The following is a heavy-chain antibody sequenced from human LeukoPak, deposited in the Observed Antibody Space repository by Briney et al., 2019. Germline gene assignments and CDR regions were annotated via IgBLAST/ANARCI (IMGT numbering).Heavy chain of an antibody. V-gene: IGHV3-7*01. J-gene: IGHJ4*02. Sequence: GGSLRLSCAASGFTFSSYWMSWVRQAPGKGLEWVANIKQDGSEKYYVDSVKGRFTISRDNAKNSLYLQMNSLRAEDTAVYYCARVSGDGYYDSSGSDYWGQGTLVTVSS. D-gene: IGHD3-22*01. CDR2: IKQDGSEK. CDR1: GFTFSSYW. CDR3: ARVSGDGYYDSSGSDY.